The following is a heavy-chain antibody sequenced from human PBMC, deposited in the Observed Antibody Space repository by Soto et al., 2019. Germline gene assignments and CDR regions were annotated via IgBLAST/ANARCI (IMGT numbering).Heavy chain of an antibody. V-gene: IGHV1-69*08. J-gene: IGHJ6*02. CDR1: GGTFSSYT. CDR3: ARDTGEDGMDV. CDR2: IIPILGIA. Sequence: QVQLVQSGAEVKKPGSSVKVSCKASGGTFSSYTISWVRQAPGQGLEWMGRIIPILGIANYAQKFQGRVTITADKSTSTAYMELSSLRSDDTAVYYCARDTGEDGMDVWGQGTTVTVSS. D-gene: IGHD3-10*01.